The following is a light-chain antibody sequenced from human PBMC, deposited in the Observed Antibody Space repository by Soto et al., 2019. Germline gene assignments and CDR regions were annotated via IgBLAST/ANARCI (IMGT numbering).Light chain of an antibody. J-gene: IGKJ2*01. Sequence: DIQMTQSPSSLSASVGDRVTITCRASQRISGWLAWYQQKPGKAPRLLIYDASRLASGVPSRFSGSGSGTEFTLTISSLQPDDFATYYCQQYNDYSGTFGQGTKLEIK. CDR2: DAS. CDR3: QQYNDYSGT. CDR1: QRISGW. V-gene: IGKV1-5*01.